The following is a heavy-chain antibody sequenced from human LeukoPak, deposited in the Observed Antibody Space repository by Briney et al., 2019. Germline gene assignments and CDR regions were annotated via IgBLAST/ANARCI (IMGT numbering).Heavy chain of an antibody. V-gene: IGHV4-59*12. CDR3: ARAVSRYSNFAYYYYYIDV. CDR2: IYYSGST. J-gene: IGHJ6*03. CDR1: GGSISSYY. D-gene: IGHD4-11*01. Sequence: PSETLSLTCTVSGGSISSYYWSWIRQPPGKGLEWIGYIYYSGSTYYNPSLKSRVTISVDTSKNQFSLKLSSVTAADTAVYYCARAVSRYSNFAYYYYYIDVWGKGTTVTVSS.